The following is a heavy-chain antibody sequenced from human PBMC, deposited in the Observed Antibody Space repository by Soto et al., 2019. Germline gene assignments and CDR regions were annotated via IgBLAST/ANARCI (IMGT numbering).Heavy chain of an antibody. CDR3: AKDLRGNYPYYFDY. V-gene: IGHV3-30*18. Sequence: QVHLVESGGGVVQPGRSLRLSCAASGFTFSNYGMHWVRQAPGKGLEWVAVISYDGSNKYYADSVKGRFTISRDNSKDTLYLQMNSLRAEDTAVYYCAKDLRGNYPYYFDYWGQGTLVTVSS. J-gene: IGHJ4*02. D-gene: IGHD1-26*01. CDR2: ISYDGSNK. CDR1: GFTFSNYG.